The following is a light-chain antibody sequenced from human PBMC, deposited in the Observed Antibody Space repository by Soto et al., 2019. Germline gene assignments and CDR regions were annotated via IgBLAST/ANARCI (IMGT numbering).Light chain of an antibody. J-gene: IGKJ3*01. CDR2: AAS. Sequence: IQLAQSPSSLSASVGDRVNITCRASQGISSYLAWYQQKPGKAPKLLIYAASTLQSGVPSRFSGSGSGADFTLTISSLQPEDFATYYCQQLNSYPQTFGPGTKVHIK. V-gene: IGKV1-9*01. CDR3: QQLNSYPQT. CDR1: QGISSY.